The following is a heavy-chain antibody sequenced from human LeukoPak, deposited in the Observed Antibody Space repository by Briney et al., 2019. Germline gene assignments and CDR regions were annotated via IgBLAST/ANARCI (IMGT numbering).Heavy chain of an antibody. D-gene: IGHD6-13*01. Sequence: PGRSLRLSCAASGFTFSTSGMHWVRQAPGKGLEWVAVIWNDGSNQYYGASVKGRFTISRDNSKNTLYLQINSLRAEDTAVYHCARTKYSNSWEHYYYGMDDWGQGTTVTVS. V-gene: IGHV3-33*01. CDR3: ARTKYSNSWEHYYYGMDD. CDR1: GFTFSTSG. J-gene: IGHJ6*02. CDR2: IWNDGSNQ.